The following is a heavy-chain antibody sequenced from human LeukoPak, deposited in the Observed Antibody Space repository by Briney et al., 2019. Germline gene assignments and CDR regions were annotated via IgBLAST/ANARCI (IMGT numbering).Heavy chain of an antibody. CDR2: IYYSGST. J-gene: IGHJ3*02. V-gene: IGHV4-59*12. D-gene: IGHD3-9*01. CDR3: ARVEVPDYDILTGYYMRAFDI. Sequence: SETLSLTSTVSGGSISSYYWSWIRQPPGKGLEWIGYIYYSGSTNYNPSLKSRVTISVDTSKNQFSLKLSSVTAADTAVYYCARVEVPDYDILTGYYMRAFDIWGQGTMVTVSS. CDR1: GGSISSYY.